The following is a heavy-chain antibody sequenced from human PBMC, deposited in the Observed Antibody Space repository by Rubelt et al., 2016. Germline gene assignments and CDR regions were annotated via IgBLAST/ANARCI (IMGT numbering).Heavy chain of an antibody. CDR3: ATRGGYGGSRYFDP. CDR1: GDTFTGYY. Sequence: GTEVKKPGASVKVSCKASGDTFTGYYMHWVRQAPGQGLDWMGWMNPNSGDAGYAQKFQGRVTMTRDTSTNTAYMELSSLRSEDTAMYYCATRGGYGGSRYFDPWGQGTLVTVSS. V-gene: IGHV1-8*02. J-gene: IGHJ5*02. D-gene: IGHD4-23*01. CDR2: MNPNSGDA.